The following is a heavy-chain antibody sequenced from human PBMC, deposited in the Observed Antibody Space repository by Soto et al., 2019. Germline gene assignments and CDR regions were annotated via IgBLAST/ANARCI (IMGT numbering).Heavy chain of an antibody. Sequence: SETLSLTCTVSGGSISSYYWSWIRQPPGKGLEWIGYIYYSGSTNYNPSLKRRVTISVDTSKNQFSLKLSSVTAADTAVYYCAREFGSSSGKEGLDYWGQGTLVTVSS. CDR3: AREFGSSSGKEGLDY. V-gene: IGHV4-59*01. CDR2: IYYSGST. D-gene: IGHD6-13*01. J-gene: IGHJ4*02. CDR1: GGSISSYY.